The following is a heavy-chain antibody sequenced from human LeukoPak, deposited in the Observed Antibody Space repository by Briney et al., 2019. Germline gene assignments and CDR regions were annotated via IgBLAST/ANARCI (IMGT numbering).Heavy chain of an antibody. V-gene: IGHV1-69*13. J-gene: IGHJ4*02. CDR2: IIPIFGTA. D-gene: IGHD2-21*01. CDR3: ARWLIGHEAFDY. CDR1: GGTFSSYA. Sequence: SVKVSCKASGGTFSSYAISWVRQAPGQGLEWMGGIIPIFGTANYAQKFQGRVTITADESTSTAYMELSSLRSEDTAVYYCARWLIGHEAFDYWGQGTLVTVSS.